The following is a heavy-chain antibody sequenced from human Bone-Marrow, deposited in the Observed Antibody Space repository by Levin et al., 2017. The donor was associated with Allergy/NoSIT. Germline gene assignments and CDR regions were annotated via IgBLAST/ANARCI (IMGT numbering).Heavy chain of an antibody. Sequence: SETLSLTCTVSGDSIINATYYWGWVRQPPGKGLEWIGSVYFSGSTYLSPFLKSRVTMSVDTSRSHFSLNLSSVTAADTAVYYCARVPALRFLDWFLDYWGRGVLVTVSS. J-gene: IGHJ4*02. D-gene: IGHD3-9*01. CDR1: GDSIINATYY. CDR3: ARVPALRFLDWFLDY. CDR2: VYFSGST. V-gene: IGHV4-39*02.